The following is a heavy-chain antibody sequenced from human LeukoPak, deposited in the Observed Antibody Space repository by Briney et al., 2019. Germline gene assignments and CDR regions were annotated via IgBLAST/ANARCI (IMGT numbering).Heavy chain of an antibody. Sequence: GGSLRLSCAASGFTFSSYSMNWVREAPGKGLEWVSYISSSSTIYYADSVTGRFTISRDNAKNSLYLQMNSLRDEDTAVYYCARGRRYYDSSGPTGVYYFDYWGQGTLVTVSS. CDR2: ISSSSTI. J-gene: IGHJ4*02. CDR3: ARGRRYYDSSGPTGVYYFDY. V-gene: IGHV3-48*02. CDR1: GFTFSSYS. D-gene: IGHD3-22*01.